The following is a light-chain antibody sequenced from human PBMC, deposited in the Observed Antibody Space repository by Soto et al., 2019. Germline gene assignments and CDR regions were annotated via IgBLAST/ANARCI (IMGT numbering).Light chain of an antibody. Sequence: IVLTQSPGTLSLSPGERATLSCRASQSVDSTYLAWYQQKPDQSPRLLVYGASSRATGIPDRFSGSGSGTDFTLTISRLEPEDFAVYYCQQHGTSPITFGQGTRLEIK. CDR3: QQHGTSPIT. V-gene: IGKV3-20*01. CDR2: GAS. J-gene: IGKJ5*01. CDR1: QSVDSTY.